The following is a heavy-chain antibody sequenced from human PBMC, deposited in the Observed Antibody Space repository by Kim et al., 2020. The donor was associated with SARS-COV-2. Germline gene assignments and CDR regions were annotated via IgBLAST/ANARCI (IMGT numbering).Heavy chain of an antibody. CDR1: GFTVSRNY. Sequence: GGSLRLSCAASGFTVSRNYMSWVRQAPGRGLEWVSVIYSGGSTYYADSVKGRFTISRHNSKNTLYLQMNSLRAEDSAVYYCARDAASYGMDVWGQGTTVTVSS. CDR2: IYSGGST. J-gene: IGHJ6*02. CDR3: ARDAASYGMDV. V-gene: IGHV3-53*04.